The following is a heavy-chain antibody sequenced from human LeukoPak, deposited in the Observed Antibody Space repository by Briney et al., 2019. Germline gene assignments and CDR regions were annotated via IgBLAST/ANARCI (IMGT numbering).Heavy chain of an antibody. CDR1: GGSISSSY. CDR3: ARYGIAAAGPTWGGLDY. CDR2: IYYSGST. V-gene: IGHV4-59*01. D-gene: IGHD6-13*01. J-gene: IGHJ4*02. Sequence: PSETLSLTCTVSGGSISSSYWSWIRQPPGKGLEWIGYIYYSGSTNYNPSLKSRVTISVDTSKNQFSLKLSSVTAADTAVYYCARYGIAAAGPTWGGLDYWGQGTLVTVSS.